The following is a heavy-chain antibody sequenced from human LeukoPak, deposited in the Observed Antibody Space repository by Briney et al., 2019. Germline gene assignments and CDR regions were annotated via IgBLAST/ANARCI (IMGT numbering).Heavy chain of an antibody. CDR1: GYTFTGYY. Sequence: ASVKVSCKASGYTFTGYYIHWVRQAPGQGLEWMGRINPNSGVTNYAQKFQGRVTMTRDTSISTAYMDLSSLTYDDTAFYYCARSSMVDAASPGTWGQGTLATVSS. D-gene: IGHD2-15*01. J-gene: IGHJ5*02. CDR3: ARSSMVDAASPGT. V-gene: IGHV1-2*06. CDR2: INPNSGVT.